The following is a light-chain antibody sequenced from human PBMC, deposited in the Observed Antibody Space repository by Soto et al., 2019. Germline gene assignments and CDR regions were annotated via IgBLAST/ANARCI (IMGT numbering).Light chain of an antibody. Sequence: EIVMTQSPATLSLSPGERATLSCRASQTIDNTLAWYQRKPGQAPRLLIYDAPTRATGVPARFSGSASGTELTLTITSLQPDDFGTYYCQEYNNNWAFGQGTKVDIK. CDR2: DAP. CDR1: QTIDNT. CDR3: QEYNNNWA. J-gene: IGKJ1*01. V-gene: IGKV3-15*01.